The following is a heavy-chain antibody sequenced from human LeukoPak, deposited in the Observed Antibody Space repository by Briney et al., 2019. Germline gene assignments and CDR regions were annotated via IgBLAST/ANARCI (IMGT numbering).Heavy chain of an antibody. CDR3: AKSGPYDSSGYYSDY. V-gene: IGHV3-30*04. Sequence: GGSLRLSCAASGFTFSSYAMHWVRQAPGKGLEWVAVISYDGSNKYYADSVKGRFTISRDNSKNTLYLQMNSLRAEDTAVYYCAKSGPYDSSGYYSDYWGQGTLVTVSS. J-gene: IGHJ4*02. D-gene: IGHD3-22*01. CDR1: GFTFSSYA. CDR2: ISYDGSNK.